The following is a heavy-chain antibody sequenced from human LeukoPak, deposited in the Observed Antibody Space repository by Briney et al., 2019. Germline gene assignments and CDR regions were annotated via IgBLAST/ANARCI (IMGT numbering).Heavy chain of an antibody. CDR2: IWYDGSNK. D-gene: IGHD3-22*01. CDR1: GFTFSSYG. Sequence: GRSLRLSCAASGFTFSSYGMHWVRQAPGKGLEGVAVIWYDGSNKYYADSVKGRFTISRDNSKNTLYLQMNSLRAEDTAVYYCARGLYDSSGYYYFPHYWGQGTLVTVSS. V-gene: IGHV3-33*01. CDR3: ARGLYDSSGYYYFPHY. J-gene: IGHJ4*02.